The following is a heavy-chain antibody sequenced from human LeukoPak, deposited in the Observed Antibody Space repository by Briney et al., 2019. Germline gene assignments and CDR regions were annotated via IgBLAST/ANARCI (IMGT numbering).Heavy chain of an antibody. CDR1: GFTFSNYA. CDR3: AKSRYCSGGSCSNDAFDI. J-gene: IGHJ3*02. CDR2: ISGSGGST. Sequence: QAGGSLRLSCAASGFTFSNYAMSWVRQAPGKGLEWVSAISGSGGSTYYADSVKGRFTISRDNSKNTLYLQMDSLRAEDTAVYYCAKSRYCSGGSCSNDAFDIWGQGTMVTVSS. D-gene: IGHD2-15*01. V-gene: IGHV3-23*01.